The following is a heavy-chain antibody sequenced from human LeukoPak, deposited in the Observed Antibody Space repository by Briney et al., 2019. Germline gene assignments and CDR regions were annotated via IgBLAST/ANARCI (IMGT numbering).Heavy chain of an antibody. CDR3: ARTQARSYGGGLDY. CDR2: IWYDGSNK. CDR1: GFTFSSYG. Sequence: GGSLRLSCAASGFTFSSYGMHWVRQAPGKGLEWVAVIWYDGSNKYYADSVKGRFTISRDNSKNTLYLQMNSLRAEDTAVYYCARTQARSYGGGLDYWGQGTLVTVSS. V-gene: IGHV3-33*01. D-gene: IGHD4-17*01. J-gene: IGHJ4*02.